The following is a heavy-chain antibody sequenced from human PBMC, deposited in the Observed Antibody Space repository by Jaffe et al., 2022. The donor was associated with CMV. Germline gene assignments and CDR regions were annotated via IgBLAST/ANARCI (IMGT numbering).Heavy chain of an antibody. CDR3: ARDRKAAVAGGYGIDV. CDR1: GFTFSDYG. Sequence: QVQLVESGGGVVQSGRSLRLSCAASGFTFSDYGIHWVRQAPGKGLEWLAVISYHGRNTFYADSVKGRFTVSRDNSKNTLFLQMNSLRAEDTSLYYCARDRKAAVAGGYGIDVWGQGTTVTVS. D-gene: IGHD6-25*01. J-gene: IGHJ6*02. V-gene: IGHV3-30*03. CDR2: ISYHGRNT.